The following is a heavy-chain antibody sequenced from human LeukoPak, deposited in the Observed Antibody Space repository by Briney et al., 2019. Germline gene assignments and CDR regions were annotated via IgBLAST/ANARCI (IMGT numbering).Heavy chain of an antibody. J-gene: IGHJ4*02. CDR3: ASSAYAMFDY. CDR2: IYSGGTT. V-gene: IGHV3-66*01. CDR1: GFTVSNNY. Sequence: PGGSLRLSCEASGFTVSNNYMNWVRQAAGKGLEWVSVIYSGGTTYYADSVKGRFTISRDNSKNTLYLQMNSLRAEDTAVYYCASSAYAMFDYWGQGTLVTVSS. D-gene: IGHD2-8*01.